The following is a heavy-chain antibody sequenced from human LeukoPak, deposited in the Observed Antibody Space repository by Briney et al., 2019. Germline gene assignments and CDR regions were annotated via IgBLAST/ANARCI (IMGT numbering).Heavy chain of an antibody. J-gene: IGHJ3*02. CDR2: INWNGGST. V-gene: IGHV3-20*04. D-gene: IGHD2-2*01. CDR1: GFTFDDYG. CDR3: ARDRGDIVVVPAYAFDI. Sequence: GGSLRLSCAASGFTFDDYGMSWVRQAPGKGLEWVSGINWNGGSTGYADSVKGRFTISRDNAKNSLYLQMNSLRAEDTAVYYCARDRGDIVVVPAYAFDIWGQGTMVTVSS.